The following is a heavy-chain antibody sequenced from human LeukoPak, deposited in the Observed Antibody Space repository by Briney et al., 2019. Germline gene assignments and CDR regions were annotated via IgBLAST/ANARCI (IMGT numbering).Heavy chain of an antibody. CDR3: ARGKGFVGHFDY. CDR1: GGTFSSNA. J-gene: IGHJ4*02. D-gene: IGHD2-15*01. CDR2: IIPILGTA. V-gene: IGHV1-69*04. Sequence: ASVKVSCEASGGTFSSNAISWVRQAPGQGPEWMGRIIPILGTAEYAEKFQGRVTITADKSTTTAYMELSSLKSEDTALYYCARGKGFVGHFDYWGQGTLVTVSS.